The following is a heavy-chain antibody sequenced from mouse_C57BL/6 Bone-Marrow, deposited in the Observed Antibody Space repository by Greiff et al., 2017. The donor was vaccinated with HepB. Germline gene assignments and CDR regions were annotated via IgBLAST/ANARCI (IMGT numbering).Heavy chain of an antibody. V-gene: IGHV6-3*01. CDR3: SGWYSWFAY. CDR1: GFTFSNYW. CDR2: IRLKSDNYAT. Sequence: EVKVEESGGGLVQPGGSMKLSCVASGFTFSNYWMNWVRQSPEKGLEWVAQIRLKSDNYATHYAESVKGRFTISRYDSKSSVYLQMNNLRAEDTGIYYCSGWYSWFAYWGQGTLVTVSA. D-gene: IGHD2-1*01. J-gene: IGHJ3*01.